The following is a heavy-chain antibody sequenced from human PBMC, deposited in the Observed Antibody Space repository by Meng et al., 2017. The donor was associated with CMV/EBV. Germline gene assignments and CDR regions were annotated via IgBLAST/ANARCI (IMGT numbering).Heavy chain of an antibody. CDR1: GGSISSGGYY. D-gene: IGHD4-23*01. CDR3: ARTTVGEFDY. J-gene: IGHJ4*02. CDR2: IYYSGST. V-gene: IGHV4-31*03. Sequence: SQTLSLTCTVSGGSISSGGYYWSWIRQHPGKGLEWIGYIYYSGSTYYNPSLKSRVTISVDTSKNQFSLKLSSVTAADTAVYYCARTTVGEFDYWGQGTLVTVSS.